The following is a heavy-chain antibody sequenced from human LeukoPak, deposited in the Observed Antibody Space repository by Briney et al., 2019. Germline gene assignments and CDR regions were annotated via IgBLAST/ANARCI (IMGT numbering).Heavy chain of an antibody. CDR2: IGSAI. Sequence: GGSLRLSCVASGFTFSDFSLNWVRQAPGKGLEWISYIGSAIYYADSVKGRFTISRDNAKSSLYLQMNSLRAEDTAVYYCARDPSSGWYLKGWFDPWGQGTLVTVSS. J-gene: IGHJ5*02. D-gene: IGHD6-19*01. CDR1: GFTFSDFS. V-gene: IGHV3-48*01. CDR3: ARDPSSGWYLKGWFDP.